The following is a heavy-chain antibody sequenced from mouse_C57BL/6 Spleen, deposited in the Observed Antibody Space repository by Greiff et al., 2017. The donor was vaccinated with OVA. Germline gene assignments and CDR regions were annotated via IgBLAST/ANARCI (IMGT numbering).Heavy chain of an antibody. D-gene: IGHD1-1*01. CDR3: ARGGYGSSSPYWYFDV. Sequence: EVKLVESGAELVKPGASVKLSCTASGFNITDYYMHWVKQRTEQGLEWIGRIDPEDGETKYAPKFQGKATITADTSSNTAYLQLSSLTSEDTAVYYGARGGYGSSSPYWYFDVWGTGTTVTVSS. CDR1: GFNITDYY. J-gene: IGHJ1*03. CDR2: IDPEDGET. V-gene: IGHV14-2*01.